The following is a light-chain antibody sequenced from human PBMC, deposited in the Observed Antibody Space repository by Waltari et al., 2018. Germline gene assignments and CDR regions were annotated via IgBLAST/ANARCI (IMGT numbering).Light chain of an antibody. CDR1: QRVTNY. V-gene: IGKV3-20*01. J-gene: IGKJ4*01. CDR3: QQYDSSPPT. Sequence: EIGVTQSPATLSLSPGGRAHLPLRGSQRVTNYLAWYQQKPGQAPRLLISGASSRATGIPDRFSGSGSATDFTLTISRLEPEDFAVYYCQQYDSSPPTFGGGTKVEIK. CDR2: GAS.